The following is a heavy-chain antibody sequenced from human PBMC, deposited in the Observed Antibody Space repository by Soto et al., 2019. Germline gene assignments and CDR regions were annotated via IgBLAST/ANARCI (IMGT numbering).Heavy chain of an antibody. CDR3: ARWVPAAKGGFDY. J-gene: IGHJ4*02. CDR1: GGSFSGYY. D-gene: IGHD2-2*01. CDR2: INHSGST. Sequence: QVQLQQWGAGLLKPSETLSLTCAVYGGSFSGYYWSWIRQPPGKGLEWIGEINHSGSTNYNPSLKSRVHISVDTSKNQFSLNVSSVTAADTAVYYCARWVPAAKGGFDYWGQGTLVTVSS. V-gene: IGHV4-34*01.